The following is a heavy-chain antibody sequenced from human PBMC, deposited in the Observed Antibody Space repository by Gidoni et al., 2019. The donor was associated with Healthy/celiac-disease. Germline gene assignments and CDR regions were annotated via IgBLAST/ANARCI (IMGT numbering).Heavy chain of an antibody. CDR2: IYTNGST. Sequence: QVQLQESGPGLVKPSQTLSLTCTVSGGSISSGSYYWSWIRQPAGKGLEWIGRIYTNGSTNYNPSLKSRVTISVDTSKNQFSLKLSSVTAADTAVYYCARDQGIFDYWGQGTLVTVSS. CDR1: GGSISSGSYY. V-gene: IGHV4-61*02. J-gene: IGHJ4*02. CDR3: ARDQGIFDY.